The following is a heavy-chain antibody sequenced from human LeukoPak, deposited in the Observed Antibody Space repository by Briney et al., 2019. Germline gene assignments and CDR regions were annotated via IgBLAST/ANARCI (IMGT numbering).Heavy chain of an antibody. CDR3: AREGSRYSSSWYLGFQH. CDR2: ISYSGST. Sequence: SETLSLTCTVSGGSISNYYWSWIRQPPGKGLEWIGYISYSGSTNHNPSLKSRVTISVDTSKNQFSLKLSSVTAADTAVYYCAREGSRYSSSWYLGFQHWGQGTLVTVSS. V-gene: IGHV4-59*12. J-gene: IGHJ1*01. CDR1: GGSISNYY. D-gene: IGHD6-13*01.